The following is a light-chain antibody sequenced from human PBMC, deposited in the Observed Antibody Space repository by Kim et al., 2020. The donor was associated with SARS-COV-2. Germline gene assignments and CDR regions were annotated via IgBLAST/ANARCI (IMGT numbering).Light chain of an antibody. CDR2: EDV. V-gene: IGLV6-57*03. J-gene: IGLJ3*02. CDR1: SGSIACNY. Sequence: KTVTSSCTRSSGSIACNYVQWYQQRPGSAPLTVIYEDVERPSGIPDRFSGSIDSSSNSASLTISGLRSEDEADYYCQSYCSSSHRVFGGGTQLTVL. CDR3: QSYCSSSHRV.